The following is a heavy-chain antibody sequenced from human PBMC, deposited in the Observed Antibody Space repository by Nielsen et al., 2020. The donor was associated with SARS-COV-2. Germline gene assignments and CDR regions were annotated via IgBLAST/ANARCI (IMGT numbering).Heavy chain of an antibody. D-gene: IGHD1-26*01. CDR3: ARGTDTRVVGSTFGYFDN. CDR2: INPSDGST. J-gene: IGHJ4*02. Sequence: ASVKVSCKASGYTFTNSYLHWVRQAPGQGLEWMGIINPSDGSTRYAQKFQGRVTMTRDTSTSTVYMEVSSLRSEDTALFYCARGTDTRVVGSTFGYFDNWGQGTLVTVSS. V-gene: IGHV1-46*01. CDR1: GYTFTNSY.